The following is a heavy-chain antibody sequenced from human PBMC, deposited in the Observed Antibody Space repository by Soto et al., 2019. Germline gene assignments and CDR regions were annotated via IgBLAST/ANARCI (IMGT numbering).Heavy chain of an antibody. CDR2: ISYDGSNK. D-gene: IGHD3-16*02. CDR3: AKDLMITFGGVIVALDY. Sequence: GGSLRLSCAASGFTFSSYGMHWVRQAPGKGLEWVAVISYDGSNKYYADSVKGRFTISRDNSKNTLYLQMNSLRAEDTAVYYCAKDLMITFGGVIVALDYWGQGTLVTVPS. CDR1: GFTFSSYG. V-gene: IGHV3-30*18. J-gene: IGHJ4*02.